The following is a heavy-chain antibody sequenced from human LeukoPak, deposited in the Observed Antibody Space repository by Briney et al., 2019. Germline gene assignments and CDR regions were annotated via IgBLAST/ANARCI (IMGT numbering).Heavy chain of an antibody. CDR3: ARGGGLDV. J-gene: IGHJ6*02. CDR2: INHNGNVN. D-gene: IGHD3-16*01. Sequence: GGSLRLSGAASGFTFSSYWMNWARQAPGKGLEWVASINHNGNVNYYVDSVKGRFTISRDNARNSLYLQMSNLRAEDTAVYFCARGGGLDVWGQGATVTVSS. CDR1: GFTFSSYW. V-gene: IGHV3-7*03.